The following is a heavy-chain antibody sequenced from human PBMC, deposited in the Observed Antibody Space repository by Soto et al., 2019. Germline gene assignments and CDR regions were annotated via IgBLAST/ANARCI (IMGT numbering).Heavy chain of an antibody. D-gene: IGHD2-21*02. CDR3: ARVVRLVVVTANNWFDP. J-gene: IGHJ5*02. CDR2: ISAYNGNT. CDR1: GYTFTSYG. V-gene: IGHV1-18*04. Sequence: VQLVQSGAEVKKPGASVKVSCKASGYTFTSYGISWVRQAPGQGLEWMGWISAYNGNTNYAQKLQGRVTMTTDTSTSTAYMELRSLRSDDTAVYYCARVVRLVVVTANNWFDPWGQGTLVTVSS.